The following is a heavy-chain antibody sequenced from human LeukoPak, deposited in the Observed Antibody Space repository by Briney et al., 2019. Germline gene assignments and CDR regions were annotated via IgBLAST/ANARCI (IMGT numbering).Heavy chain of an antibody. CDR2: ISYDGSNK. V-gene: IGHV3-30-3*01. CDR1: GFTFSYYA. D-gene: IGHD6-13*01. J-gene: IGHJ4*02. Sequence: GGSLRLSCAASGFTFSYYAMHWVRQAPGKGLEWVAVISYDGSNKYYADSVKGRFTISRDNSKNTLYLQMNSLRVEDTAVYYCTRRPYSSSWYYFDYWGQGTLVTVSS. CDR3: TRRPYSSSWYYFDY.